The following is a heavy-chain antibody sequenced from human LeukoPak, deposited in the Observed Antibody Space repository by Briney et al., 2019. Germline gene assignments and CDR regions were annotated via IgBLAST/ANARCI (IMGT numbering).Heavy chain of an antibody. CDR1: GYTFTGYY. V-gene: IGHV1-2*02. CDR3: ARDLSTVTTLDDAFDI. J-gene: IGHJ3*02. D-gene: IGHD4-17*01. Sequence: ASVKVSCKASGYTFTGYYMHWVRQAPGQGLEWMGWINPNSGGTNYAQKFQGRVTMTRDTSISTAYMELSRLGSDDTAVYYCARDLSTVTTLDDAFDIWGQGTMVTVSS. CDR2: INPNSGGT.